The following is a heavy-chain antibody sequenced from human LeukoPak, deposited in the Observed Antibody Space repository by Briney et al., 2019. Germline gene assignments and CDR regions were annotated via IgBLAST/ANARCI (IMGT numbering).Heavy chain of an antibody. CDR2: IWYDGSYK. V-gene: IGHV3-33*06. CDR1: GFTFSSYG. Sequence: PGRSLRLSCAASGFTFSSYGMHWVRQAPGKGLEWVAVIWYDGSYKYYADSVKGRFTISRDNSKNTLYLQMNSLRAEDTAVYYCAKGRYDSSGYFLALFDYWGQGTPVTVSS. J-gene: IGHJ4*02. D-gene: IGHD3-22*01. CDR3: AKGRYDSSGYFLALFDY.